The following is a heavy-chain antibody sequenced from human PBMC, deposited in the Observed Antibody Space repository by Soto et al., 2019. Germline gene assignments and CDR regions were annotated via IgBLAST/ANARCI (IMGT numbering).Heavy chain of an antibody. CDR1: GFTFSSYW. CDR2: IKQDGSEK. V-gene: IGHV3-7*01. CDR3: ARGSHIYGSGSSRSIFYYYYYYMDV. Sequence: GGSLRLSCAASGFTFSSYWMSWVRQAPGKGLEWVANIKQDGSEKYYVDSVKGRFTISRDNAKNSLYLQMNGLRAEDTAVYYCARGSHIYGSGSSRSIFYYYYYYMDVWGKGATVTVSS. D-gene: IGHD3-10*01. J-gene: IGHJ6*03.